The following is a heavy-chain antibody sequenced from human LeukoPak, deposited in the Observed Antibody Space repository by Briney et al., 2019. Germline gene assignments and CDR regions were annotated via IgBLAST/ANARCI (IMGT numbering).Heavy chain of an antibody. Sequence: GGSLRLSCAAPGFTVSSNYMSWVRQAPGKGLEWVSVIYSGGSTYYADSVKGRFTISRDNSKNTLYLQMNSLRAEDTAVYYCAFEGATDFDYWGQGTLVTVSS. CDR1: GFTVSSNY. V-gene: IGHV3-66*02. CDR2: IYSGGST. D-gene: IGHD1-26*01. CDR3: AFEGATDFDY. J-gene: IGHJ4*02.